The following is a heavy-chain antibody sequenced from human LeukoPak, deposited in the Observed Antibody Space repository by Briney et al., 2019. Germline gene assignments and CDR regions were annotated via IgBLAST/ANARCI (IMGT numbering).Heavy chain of an antibody. V-gene: IGHV4-59*08. CDR3: ARGNYDYVWGGIDY. D-gene: IGHD3-16*01. CDR2: IFYSGTT. J-gene: IGHJ4*02. CDR1: GGSISSYY. Sequence: SETLSLTCTVSGGSISSYYWSWIRQPPGKGLEWIGFIFYSGTTNYNPSLKSRVTISVDTSKNQFSLKLSSVTAADTAVYYCARGNYDYVWGGIDYWGQGTLVTVSS.